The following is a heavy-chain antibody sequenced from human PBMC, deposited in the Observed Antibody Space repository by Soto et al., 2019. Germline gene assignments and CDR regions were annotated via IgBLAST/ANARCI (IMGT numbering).Heavy chain of an antibody. V-gene: IGHV4-59*08. CDR3: ARQNDLLTGSSYVFDF. Sequence: QVQLQESGPGLVKPSETLSLTCTVSGGSISTYFWSWIRQPPGKGLEWIGYNYYSGNSDYNSSLKSRVTISVDTSKNQFSRKLSSVTAADTAVYYCARQNDLLTGSSYVFDFWGQGTLVTVSS. J-gene: IGHJ4*02. CDR1: GGSISTYF. CDR2: NYYSGNS. D-gene: IGHD3-9*01.